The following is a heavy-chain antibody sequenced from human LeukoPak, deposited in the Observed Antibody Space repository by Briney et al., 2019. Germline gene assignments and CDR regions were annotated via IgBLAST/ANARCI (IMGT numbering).Heavy chain of an antibody. D-gene: IGHD1-26*01. CDR1: GFTFSSYA. CDR2: ISISGDSA. J-gene: IGHJ4*02. CDR3: VKGSGSYDYFDH. Sequence: GGSLRLSCAASGFTFSSYAMSWVHQAPGKGLEWVSAISISGDSAYYADSGKGRFTISRDNSKNTLYMRLNNLRAEDTAVYYCVKGSGSYDYFDHWGQGAPVTVSS. V-gene: IGHV3-23*01.